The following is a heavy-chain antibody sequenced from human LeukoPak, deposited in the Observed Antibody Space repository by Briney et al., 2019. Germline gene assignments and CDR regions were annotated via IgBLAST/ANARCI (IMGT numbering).Heavy chain of an antibody. CDR2: ISSSSSYI. D-gene: IGHD5-18*01. Sequence: GGSLRLSCAASGFTFSSYSVNWVRQAPGKGLEWVSSISSSSSYIYYADSVKGQFTISRDNAKNSLYLQMNSLRAEDTAVYYCARDRGYSYEFDYWGQGTLVTVSS. J-gene: IGHJ4*02. CDR1: GFTFSSYS. CDR3: ARDRGYSYEFDY. V-gene: IGHV3-21*01.